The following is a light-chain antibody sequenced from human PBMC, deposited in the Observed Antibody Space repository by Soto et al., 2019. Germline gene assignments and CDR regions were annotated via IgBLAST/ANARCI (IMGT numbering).Light chain of an antibody. CDR1: SEHKTYA. CDR2: VNSDGSH. Sequence: QAVVTQSPSASASLGASVKLTCTLSSEHKTYAIAWHQQQPEKGPRYLMKVNSDGSHTKGDGIPDRFSGSSSGVERYLTISSLQSEDEADYYCQIWGTGFRVFGEGTKLTVL. J-gene: IGLJ2*01. CDR3: QIWGTGFRV. V-gene: IGLV4-69*01.